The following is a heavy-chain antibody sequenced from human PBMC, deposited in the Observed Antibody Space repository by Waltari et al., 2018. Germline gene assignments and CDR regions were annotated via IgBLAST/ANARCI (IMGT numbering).Heavy chain of an antibody. J-gene: IGHJ5*02. D-gene: IGHD5-18*01. CDR3: AADGRAAMVIFDP. CDR2: IYHSGST. V-gene: IGHV4-39*07. Sequence: QLQLQESGPGLVKPSETLSLTCTVSGGSISSSSYYWGWIRQPPGKGLEWIGSIYHSGSTYYNPSLKSRVTISVDTSKNQFSLKLSSVTAADTAVYYCAADGRAAMVIFDPWGQGTLVTVSS. CDR1: GGSISSSSYY.